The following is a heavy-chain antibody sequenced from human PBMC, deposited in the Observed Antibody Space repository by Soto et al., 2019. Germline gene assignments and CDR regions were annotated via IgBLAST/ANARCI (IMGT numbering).Heavy chain of an antibody. Sequence: ASETLSLTCTVSGGSISSGNYYWSWIRQPPGKGLEWIGFMSYSGSTSYNASLKSRVTISVDTSKNQFSLKLSSVTAADTAVYYCARVWGGAFDIWGQGTMVTVSS. J-gene: IGHJ3*02. CDR3: ARVWGGAFDI. V-gene: IGHV4-30-4*02. D-gene: IGHD3-10*01. CDR2: MSYSGST. CDR1: GGSISSGNYY.